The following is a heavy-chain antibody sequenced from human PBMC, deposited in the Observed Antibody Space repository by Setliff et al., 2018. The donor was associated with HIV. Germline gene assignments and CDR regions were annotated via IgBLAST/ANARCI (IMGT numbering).Heavy chain of an antibody. Sequence: SETLSLTCTVSGTSITDSFYHWSWIRQPAGRGLEWIGHIYPSGGTDYNPSLKSRVTISLDTSKSQFSLNLSSVTAADTAVYYCAGRAGGDYWGQGTLVTVSS. J-gene: IGHJ4*02. CDR3: AGRAGGDY. D-gene: IGHD3-16*01. CDR1: GTSITDSFYH. V-gene: IGHV4-61*09. CDR2: IYPSGGT.